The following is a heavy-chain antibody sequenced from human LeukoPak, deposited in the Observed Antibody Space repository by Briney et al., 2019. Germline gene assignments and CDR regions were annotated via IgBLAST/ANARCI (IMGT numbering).Heavy chain of an antibody. V-gene: IGHV1-69*04. Sequence: SVKVSCKASGGTFSSYAISWVRQAPGQGLEWMGRIIPILGIANYAQKFQGRVTITADKSTSTAYMELSSLRSEDTAVYYCARDAGIYSSSPIDYWGQGTLVTVSS. J-gene: IGHJ4*02. D-gene: IGHD6-6*01. CDR1: GGTFSSYA. CDR2: IIPILGIA. CDR3: ARDAGIYSSSPIDY.